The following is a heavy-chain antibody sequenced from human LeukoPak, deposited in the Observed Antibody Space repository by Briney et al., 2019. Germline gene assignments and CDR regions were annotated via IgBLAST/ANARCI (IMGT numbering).Heavy chain of an antibody. Sequence: GGSLRLSCAASGFTFSSYAMSWVRQAPGKGLEWVSAIRGSGGRTYYADSVKGRFTISRDNSKNTLYLQMNSLRAEDTAVYYCAARNYDILTGYPYWGQGTLVTVSS. J-gene: IGHJ4*02. D-gene: IGHD3-9*01. CDR3: AARNYDILTGYPY. CDR2: IRGSGGRT. V-gene: IGHV3-23*01. CDR1: GFTFSSYA.